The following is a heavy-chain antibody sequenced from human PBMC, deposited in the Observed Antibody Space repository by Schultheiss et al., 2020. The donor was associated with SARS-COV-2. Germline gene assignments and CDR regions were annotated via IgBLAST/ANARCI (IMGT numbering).Heavy chain of an antibody. CDR2: ISAYNGHT. J-gene: IGHJ6*02. Sequence: ASVKVSCKTSGYIFTSYSFSWVRQAPGQGLEWMGWISAYNGHTSYAQKFQGRITMTTDTSARTAYMELRSLRSDDTAVYYCARDESMDVWGQGTTVTVSS. CDR3: ARDESMDV. V-gene: IGHV1-18*01. CDR1: GYIFTSYS.